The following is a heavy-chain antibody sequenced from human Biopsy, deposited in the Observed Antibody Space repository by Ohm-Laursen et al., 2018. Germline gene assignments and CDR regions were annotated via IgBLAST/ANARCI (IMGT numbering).Heavy chain of an antibody. Sequence: SLRLSGAASGFAFSYYGLHWVGQAPGKGLRGVAVMWSDGINKNYADSVKGRFTVSRDNSNNVLYLQMSSLRDEESAVYYCAIDDDTTGHYMILNHWGQGTLVTVSS. CDR3: AIDDDTTGHYMILNH. CDR1: GFAFSYYG. CDR2: MWSDGINK. J-gene: IGHJ5*02. D-gene: IGHD3-9*01. V-gene: IGHV3-33*01.